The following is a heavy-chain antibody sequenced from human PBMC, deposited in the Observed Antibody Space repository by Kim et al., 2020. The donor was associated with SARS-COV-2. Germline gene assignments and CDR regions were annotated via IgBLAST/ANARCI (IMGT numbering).Heavy chain of an antibody. CDR2: IYYSGST. CDR3: ARVVRWFGELSQTHFDY. V-gene: IGHV4-31*03. J-gene: IGHJ4*02. D-gene: IGHD3-10*01. Sequence: SETLSLTCTVSGGSISSGGYYWSWIRQHPGKGLEWIGYIYYSGSTYYNPSLKSRVTISVDTSKNQFSLKLSSVTAADTAVYYCARVVRWFGELSQTHFDYWGQGNLVTVSS. CDR1: GGSISSGGYY.